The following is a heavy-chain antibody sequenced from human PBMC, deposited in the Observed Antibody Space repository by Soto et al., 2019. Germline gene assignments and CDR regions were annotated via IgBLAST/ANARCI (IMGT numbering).Heavy chain of an antibody. J-gene: IGHJ6*02. Sequence: QIQLVQSGGEVKKPGASVKVSCKSSGYKFISHSITWVRKAPGQGLEWMGRISAYNGNTNYAQKLKGRVTMTTDTSTNTPYMELRSLRSDDTAVYYCARGAFCGGAPGCRDMDVWGQGTTVTVSS. CDR2: ISAYNGNT. CDR1: GYKFISHS. D-gene: IGHD2-21*01. CDR3: ARGAFCGGAPGCRDMDV. V-gene: IGHV1-18*01.